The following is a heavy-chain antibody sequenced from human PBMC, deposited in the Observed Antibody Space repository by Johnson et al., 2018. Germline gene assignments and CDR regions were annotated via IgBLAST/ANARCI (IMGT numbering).Heavy chain of an antibody. Sequence: QVQLQESGPGLVKPSETLSLTCNVSGGSISSNYWTWIRQPPGKGLAWLGYISYSGSTNYNPSLQSRLTISVDTSKNQFSLKLSTVTAADTAVYYFARGRSPYYYVFDIWGQGTMVIVSS. CDR2: ISYSGST. CDR3: ARGRSPYYYVFDI. J-gene: IGHJ3*02. CDR1: GGSISSNY. D-gene: IGHD3-22*01. V-gene: IGHV4-59*01.